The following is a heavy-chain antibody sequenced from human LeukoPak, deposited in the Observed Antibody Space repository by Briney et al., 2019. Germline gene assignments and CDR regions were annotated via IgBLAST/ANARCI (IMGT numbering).Heavy chain of an antibody. V-gene: IGHV4-59*08. CDR2: IYYSGST. CDR3: ARLITMVRGGNWFDP. CDR1: GGSISSYY. J-gene: IGHJ5*02. Sequence: SETLSLTCTVSGGSISSYYWSWIRQPPGKGLEWIGYIYYSGSTNYNPSLKSRVTISVDTSKNQFSLKLSSVTAADTAVYYCARLITMVRGGNWFDPWGQGTLVTVSS. D-gene: IGHD3-10*01.